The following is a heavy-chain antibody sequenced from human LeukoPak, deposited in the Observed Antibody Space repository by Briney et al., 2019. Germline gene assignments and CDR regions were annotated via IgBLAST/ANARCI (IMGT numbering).Heavy chain of an antibody. CDR2: IVVGSGNT. CDR1: GFTFTSSA. D-gene: IGHD1-26*01. J-gene: IGHJ4*02. Sequence: GASVKVSCKASGFTFTSSAMQWVRQARGQRLEWIGWIVVGSGNTNYAQKFQERVTITRDVSTSTAYMELSSLRSEDTAVYYCAAVTPMGSGSYYRDYWGQGTLVTVSS. V-gene: IGHV1-58*02. CDR3: AAVTPMGSGSYYRDY.